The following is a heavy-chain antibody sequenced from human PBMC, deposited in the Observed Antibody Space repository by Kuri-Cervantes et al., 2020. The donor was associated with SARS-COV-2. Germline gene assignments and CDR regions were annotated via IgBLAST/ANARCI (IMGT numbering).Heavy chain of an antibody. CDR3: AKGEGDGDIKYYYYYMDV. D-gene: IGHD3-16*01. CDR1: GFTFSSYD. CDR2: IGTAGDT. Sequence: GGSLRLSCAACGFTFSSYDMHWVRQATGKGLEWASAIGTAGDTYYPGSVKGQFTISRDNSKNTLYLQMNSLRAEDTAVYYCAKGEGDGDIKYYYYYMDVWGKGTTVTVSS. J-gene: IGHJ6*03. V-gene: IGHV3-13*03.